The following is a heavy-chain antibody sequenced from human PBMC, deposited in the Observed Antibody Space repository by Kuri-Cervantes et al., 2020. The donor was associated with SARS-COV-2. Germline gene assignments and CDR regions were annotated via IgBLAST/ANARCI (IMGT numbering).Heavy chain of an antibody. CDR1: GGTITSDGYS. D-gene: IGHD3-22*01. Sequence: SETLSLTCGVSGGTITSDGYSWSWIRQPPGKGLEFIGFIHASGSAYYNPSLQSRVAISVDRSKTQFSLTVTSVTAADTAVYYCARVAGCVGPFCYYTNWFDHWGHGTLVTVSS. V-gene: IGHV4-30-2*01. J-gene: IGHJ5*02. CDR3: ARVAGCVGPFCYYTNWFDH. CDR2: IHASGSA.